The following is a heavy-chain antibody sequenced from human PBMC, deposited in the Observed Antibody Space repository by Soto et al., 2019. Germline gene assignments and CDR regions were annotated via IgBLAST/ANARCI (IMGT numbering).Heavy chain of an antibody. Sequence: SETLSLTCTVSGGSISSSSYYWGWIRQPPGKGLEWIGSIYYSGSTYYNPSLKSRVTISVDTSKNQFSLKLSSVTAADTAVCYCARQIGFGELYYGMDVWGQGTTVTVSS. CDR3: ARQIGFGELYYGMDV. CDR2: IYYSGST. CDR1: GGSISSSSYY. D-gene: IGHD3-10*01. J-gene: IGHJ6*02. V-gene: IGHV4-39*01.